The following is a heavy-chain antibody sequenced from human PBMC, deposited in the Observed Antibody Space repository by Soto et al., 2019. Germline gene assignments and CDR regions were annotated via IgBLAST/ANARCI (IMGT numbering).Heavy chain of an antibody. J-gene: IGHJ4*02. CDR1: GGSISSSTFC. V-gene: IGHV4-39*01. Sequence: QLQLQESGPGLVKPSETLSLTCTVSGGSISSSTFCWGWIRQPPGQGLEWIGTIYYSGSTYYNPSLKSRVTRSVDTSKSQFSLKLSSVTAADTAVYYCARSPIVGDYVYYFDYWGQGTLVTVSS. CDR2: IYYSGST. CDR3: ARSPIVGDYVYYFDY. D-gene: IGHD4-17*01.